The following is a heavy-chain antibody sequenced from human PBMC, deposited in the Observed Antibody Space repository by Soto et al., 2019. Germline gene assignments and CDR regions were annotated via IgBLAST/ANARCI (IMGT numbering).Heavy chain of an antibody. CDR2: INSDGSST. J-gene: IGHJ3*02. Sequence: GGSLRLSCAASGFTFSSYWMHWVRQAPGKGLVWVSRINSDGSSTSYADSVKGRFTISRDNAKNTLYLQMNSLRAEDTAVYYCASLSAKKDFWSGHNAFDIWGQGTMVTVSS. CDR1: GFTFSSYW. CDR3: ASLSAKKDFWSGHNAFDI. V-gene: IGHV3-74*01. D-gene: IGHD3-3*01.